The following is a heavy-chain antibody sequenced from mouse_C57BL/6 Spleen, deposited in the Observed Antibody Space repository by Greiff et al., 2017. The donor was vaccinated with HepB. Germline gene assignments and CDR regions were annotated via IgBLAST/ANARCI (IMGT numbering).Heavy chain of an antibody. CDR2: ISYSGST. CDR3: AREGLGRDLDY. J-gene: IGHJ2*01. CDR1: GYSITSGYD. D-gene: IGHD4-1*01. V-gene: IGHV3-1*01. Sequence: DVQLQESGPGMVKPSQSLSLTCTVTGYSITSGYDWHWIRHFPGNKLEWMGYISYSGSTNYNPSLKSRISITHDTSKNHFFLKLNSVTTEDTATYYCAREGLGRDLDYWGQGTTLTVSS.